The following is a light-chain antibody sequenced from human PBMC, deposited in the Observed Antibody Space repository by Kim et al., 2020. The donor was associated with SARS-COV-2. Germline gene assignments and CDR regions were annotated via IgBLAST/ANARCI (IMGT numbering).Light chain of an antibody. Sequence: GNTVTIPCTRSSGSIASNYVQWYQQRPGSVPTTVIYEDNQRPSGVPDRFSGSIDSSSNSASLTISGLKTEDEADYYCQSYDSSTVVFGGGTQLTVL. CDR3: QSYDSSTVV. J-gene: IGLJ2*01. CDR1: SGSIASNY. V-gene: IGLV6-57*03. CDR2: EDN.